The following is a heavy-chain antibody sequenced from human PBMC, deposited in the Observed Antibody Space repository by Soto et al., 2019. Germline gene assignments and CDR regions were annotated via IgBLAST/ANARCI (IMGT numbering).Heavy chain of an antibody. J-gene: IGHJ6*03. D-gene: IGHD2-15*01. V-gene: IGHV1-3*01. Sequence: ASVKVSCKASGYTFTSYAMLWVRQAPGQRLEWMGWINAGNGNTKYSQKFQDRVTITRDTSASTAYMELSSLRSEGTAVYYCARGSGGTNYLYYYMDVWGKGTTVTVSS. CDR3: ARGSGGTNYLYYYMDV. CDR1: GYTFTSYA. CDR2: INAGNGNT.